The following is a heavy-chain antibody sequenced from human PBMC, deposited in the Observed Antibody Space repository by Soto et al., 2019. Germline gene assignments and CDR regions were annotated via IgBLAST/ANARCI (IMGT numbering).Heavy chain of an antibody. V-gene: IGHV3-21*01. Sequence: GGSLRLSCAASGFTFSSYSMNWVRQAPGKGLEWVSSISSSSSYIYYADSVKGRFTISRDNAKNSLYLQMNSLRAEDTAVYYCASNTRYNWNYGWFDPWGQGTLVTVSS. CDR3: ASNTRYNWNYGWFDP. CDR2: ISSSSSYI. CDR1: GFTFSSYS. D-gene: IGHD1-7*01. J-gene: IGHJ5*02.